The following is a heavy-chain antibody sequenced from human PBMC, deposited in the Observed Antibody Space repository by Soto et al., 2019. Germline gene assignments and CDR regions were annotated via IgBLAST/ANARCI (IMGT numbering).Heavy chain of an antibody. D-gene: IGHD5-18*01. CDR2: IDPSDSYT. J-gene: IGHJ6*02. V-gene: IGHV5-10-1*01. Sequence: PGESLKISCKGSGYSFTSYWISWVRQMPGKGLEWMGRIDPSDSYTNYSPSFQGHVTISADKSISTAYLQWSSLKASGTAMYYCARHLHRRGYSYGYYYGMDVWGQGTTVTVSS. CDR3: ARHLHRRGYSYGYYYGMDV. CDR1: GYSFTSYW.